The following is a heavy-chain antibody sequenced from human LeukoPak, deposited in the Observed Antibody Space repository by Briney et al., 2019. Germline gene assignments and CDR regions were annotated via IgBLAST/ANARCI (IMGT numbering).Heavy chain of an antibody. CDR3: ARGRVLRYFDWLLFSPYFDY. CDR2: IFYSGST. Sequence: SETLSLTCTVSGGSISTSSYYWGWVRQPPGKGLEWIGNIFYSGSTYYSPSLKSRVTISVDTSKNQFSLKLSSVTAADTAVYYCARGRVLRYFDWLLFSPYFDYWGQGTLVTVSS. V-gene: IGHV4-39*07. D-gene: IGHD3-9*01. J-gene: IGHJ4*02. CDR1: GGSISTSSYY.